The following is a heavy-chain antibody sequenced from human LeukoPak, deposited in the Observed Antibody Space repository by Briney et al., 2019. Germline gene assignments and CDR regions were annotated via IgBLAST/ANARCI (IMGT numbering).Heavy chain of an antibody. D-gene: IGHD6-19*01. CDR1: GYTFTTYG. CDR3: ARDRGSGWFMN. CDR2: ISAYNGNT. Sequence: GASVKVSCKASGYTFTTYGMSWVRQAPGQGLEWMGWISAYNGNTNYAQKLQGRVTLTTDTSTSTAYMELRSLRSDDTAVYYCARDRGSGWFMNWGQGTLVTVSS. V-gene: IGHV1-18*01. J-gene: IGHJ4*02.